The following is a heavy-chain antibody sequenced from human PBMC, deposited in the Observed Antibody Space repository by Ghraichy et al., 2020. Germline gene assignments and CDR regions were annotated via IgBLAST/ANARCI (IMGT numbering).Heavy chain of an antibody. Sequence: SETLSLTCAVYGGSFSGYYWSWIRQPPGKGLEWIGEINHSGSTNYNPSLKSRVTISVDTSKNQFSLKLSSVTAADTAVYYCARVKRANVVVVAATSLDAFDIWGQGTMVTVSS. V-gene: IGHV4-34*01. CDR3: ARVKRANVVVVAATSLDAFDI. J-gene: IGHJ3*02. D-gene: IGHD2-15*01. CDR2: INHSGST. CDR1: GGSFSGYY.